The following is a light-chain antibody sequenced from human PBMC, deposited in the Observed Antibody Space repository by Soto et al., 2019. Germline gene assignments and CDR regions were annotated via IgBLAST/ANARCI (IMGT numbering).Light chain of an antibody. V-gene: IGKV3D-15*01. CDR1: QSVNSN. J-gene: IGKJ5*01. CDR3: QQHGQWPIT. Sequence: ELVMTQPPSTLSASLGETATLFGMASQSVNSNYLAWYQQKPGQAPRLLIYGISKRATDIPDRFSGSGSGTEFTLTISSLQPEDFATYYCQQHGQWPITFGQGTRLEIK. CDR2: GIS.